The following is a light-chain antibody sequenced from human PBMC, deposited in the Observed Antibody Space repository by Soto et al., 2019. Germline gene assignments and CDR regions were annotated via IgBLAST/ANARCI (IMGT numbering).Light chain of an antibody. CDR1: QSVSSN. V-gene: IGKV3-15*01. CDR3: QQYNNWST. J-gene: IGKJ1*01. Sequence: EIVMTQSPATLSVSPGERATLSCRASQSVSSNLAWYQQKPGQAPRLLIYGASTRATGIPARFSGSGSGTEFTLTISSLQSEDFAVYYCQQYNNWSTFGQGTRWISN. CDR2: GAS.